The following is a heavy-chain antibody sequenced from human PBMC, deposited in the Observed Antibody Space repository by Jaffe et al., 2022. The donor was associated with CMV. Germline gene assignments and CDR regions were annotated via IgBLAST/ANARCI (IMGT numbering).Heavy chain of an antibody. CDR2: IYYSGST. V-gene: IGHV4-39*01. CDR1: GGSISSSSYY. D-gene: IGHD3-22*01. J-gene: IGHJ4*02. CDR3: ARAEYYYDSSGYYYHYFDY. Sequence: QLQLQESGPGLVKPSETLSLTCTVSGGSISSSSYYWGWIRQPPGKGLEWIGSIYYSGSTYYNPSLKSRVTISVDTSKNQFSLKLSSVTAADTAVYYCARAEYYYDSSGYYYHYFDYWGQGTLVTVSS.